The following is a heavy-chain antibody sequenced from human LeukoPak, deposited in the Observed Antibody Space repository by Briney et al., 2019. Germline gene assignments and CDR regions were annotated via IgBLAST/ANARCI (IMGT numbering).Heavy chain of an antibody. V-gene: IGHV4-4*02. J-gene: IGHJ4*02. Sequence: SETLSLTCAVSGGSIINSNWWSWVRQPPGKGLEWIGEIDHSGSTSYNPSLKSRVTMSVDRSQNRFSLRLSSVTAADTAVYYCARGASLPDPKWIPNPIDYWGQGTLVTVSS. CDR1: GGSIINSNW. CDR2: IDHSGST. D-gene: IGHD5-12*01. CDR3: ARGASLPDPKWIPNPIDY.